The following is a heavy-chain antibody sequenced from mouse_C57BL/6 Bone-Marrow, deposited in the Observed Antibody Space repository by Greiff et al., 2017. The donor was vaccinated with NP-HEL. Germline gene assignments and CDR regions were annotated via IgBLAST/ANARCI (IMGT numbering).Heavy chain of an antibody. CDR1: GYTFTSYW. Sequence: QVQLKQPGAELVMPGASVKLSCKASGYTFTSYWMHWVKQRPGQGLEWIGEIDPSDSYTNYNQKFKGKSTLTVDKSSSTAYMQLSSLTSEDSAVYYCAFGYGSSSYAMDYWGQGTSVTVSS. D-gene: IGHD1-1*01. V-gene: IGHV1-69*01. J-gene: IGHJ4*01. CDR3: AFGYGSSSYAMDY. CDR2: IDPSDSYT.